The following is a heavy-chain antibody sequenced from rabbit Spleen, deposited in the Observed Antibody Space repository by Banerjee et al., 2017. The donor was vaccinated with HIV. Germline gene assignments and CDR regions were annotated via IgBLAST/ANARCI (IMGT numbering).Heavy chain of an antibody. CDR1: GFSFSAGYY. J-gene: IGHJ6*01. CDR2: IYGGSSGFT. D-gene: IGHD6-1*01. CDR3: ARDTVSSFSSYVMDL. V-gene: IGHV1S40*01. Sequence: QSLEEYGGDLVKPGASLTLTCTASGFSFSAGYYMCWVRQAPGKGLEWIACIYGGSSGFTYSATWAKGRFTCSKTSSTTVTLQMTSLTVADTATYFCARDTVSSFSSYVMDLWGPGTLVTVS.